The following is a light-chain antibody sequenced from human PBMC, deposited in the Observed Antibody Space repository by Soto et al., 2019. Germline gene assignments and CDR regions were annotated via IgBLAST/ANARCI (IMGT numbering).Light chain of an antibody. J-gene: IGKJ2*01. CDR2: GAS. CDR1: QSVSSSY. V-gene: IGKV3-20*01. CDR3: QQYGSLPPYT. Sequence: EIVLTQSPGTLSLSPGERATLSCRASQSVSSSYLAWYQQKPGQAPRLLIYGASSRATGIPDRFSGSGSGTDFTLINSRLKPEDFAVYYRQQYGSLPPYTFGQGTKLEIK.